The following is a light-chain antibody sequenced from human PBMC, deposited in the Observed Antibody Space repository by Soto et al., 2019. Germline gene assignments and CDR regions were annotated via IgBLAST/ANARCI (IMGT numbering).Light chain of an antibody. J-gene: IGKJ1*01. V-gene: IGKV1-5*01. CDR2: HAS. CDR1: ESISRW. Sequence: DIHMTQSPSTLSASVGNRVTISCRASESISRWLAWYQQKPGKAPTLLIYHASSLDSGVPSRFSGSGSGTEFTLTISSLQPDDVATYYCQQYNTYLSFGQGTKVDIK. CDR3: QQYNTYLS.